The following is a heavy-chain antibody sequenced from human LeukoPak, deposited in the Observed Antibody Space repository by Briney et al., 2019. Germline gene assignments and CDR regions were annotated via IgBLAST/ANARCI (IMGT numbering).Heavy chain of an antibody. V-gene: IGHV5-51*01. J-gene: IGHJ4*02. Sequence: GESLKISCKGSGYSFTSYWIGWVRQMPRKGLEWMGIIYPGDSDTRYSPSFQGQVTISADKSISTAYLQWSSLKASDTAMYYCASAYYYDSSGYYLFDYWGQGTLVTVSS. D-gene: IGHD3-22*01. CDR1: GYSFTSYW. CDR3: ASAYYYDSSGYYLFDY. CDR2: IYPGDSDT.